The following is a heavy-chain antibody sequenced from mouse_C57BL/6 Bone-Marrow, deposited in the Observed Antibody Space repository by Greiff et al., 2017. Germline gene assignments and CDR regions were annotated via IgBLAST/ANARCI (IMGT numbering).Heavy chain of an antibody. Sequence: EVQGVESGGDLVKPGGSLKLSCAASGFTFSSYGMSWVRQTPDKRLEWVATISSGGSYTYYPDSVKGRVTISRDNANNTLYLQMSSLKSEDTAMYYCSRNYYAIDYWGQGTTLTVSS. V-gene: IGHV5-6*01. J-gene: IGHJ2*01. CDR2: ISSGGSYT. D-gene: IGHD1-1*02. CDR3: SRNYYAIDY. CDR1: GFTFSSYG.